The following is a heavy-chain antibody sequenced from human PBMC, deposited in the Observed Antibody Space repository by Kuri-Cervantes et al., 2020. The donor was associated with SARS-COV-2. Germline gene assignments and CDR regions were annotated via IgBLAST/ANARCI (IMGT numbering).Heavy chain of an antibody. V-gene: IGHV1-69*04. D-gene: IGHD2-2*02. CDR2: IIPILGIA. CDR1: GYGFTGYY. J-gene: IGHJ6*02. Sequence: SVKVSCKASGYGFTGYYVHWVRQAPGQGLEWMGRIIPILGIANYAQKFQGRVTITADKSTSTAYMELSSLRSEDTAVYYCARDIIHCSSTSCYTGSYYYGMDVWGQGTTVTVSS. CDR3: ARDIIHCSSTSCYTGSYYYGMDV.